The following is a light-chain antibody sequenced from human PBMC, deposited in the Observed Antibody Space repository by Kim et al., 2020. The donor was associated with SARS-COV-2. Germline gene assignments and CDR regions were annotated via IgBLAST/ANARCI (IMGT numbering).Light chain of an antibody. Sequence: DIQMTQSPSTLSTSVGDRVTITCRASQSISNWLAWYQQKPGKAPKLLIYKASNLQSGVPSRFSGIGSGTEFSLTISSLQPDDFATYYCQQYNTYPLTFGGGTKVDIK. V-gene: IGKV1-5*03. CDR1: QSISNW. J-gene: IGKJ4*01. CDR2: KAS. CDR3: QQYNTYPLT.